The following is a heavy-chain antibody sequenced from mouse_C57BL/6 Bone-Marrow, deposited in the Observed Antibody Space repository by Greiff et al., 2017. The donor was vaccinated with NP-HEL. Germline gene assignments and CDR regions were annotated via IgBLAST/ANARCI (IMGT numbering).Heavy chain of an antibody. CDR1: GFTFSDYG. V-gene: IGHV5-17*01. J-gene: IGHJ3*01. Sequence: EVKLVESGGGLVKPGGSLKLSCAASGFTFSDYGMHWVRQAPEKGLEWVAYISSGSSTIYYADTVKGRFTISRDNAKNTLFLQMTSLRSEDTAMYYCARVRGYHVEAWFAYWGQGTLVTVSA. D-gene: IGHD2-2*01. CDR2: ISSGSSTI. CDR3: ARVRGYHVEAWFAY.